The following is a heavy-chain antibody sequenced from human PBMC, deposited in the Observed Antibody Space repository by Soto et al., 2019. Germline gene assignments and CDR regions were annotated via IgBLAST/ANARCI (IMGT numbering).Heavy chain of an antibody. J-gene: IGHJ2*01. Sequence: QVQLVQSGAEVKKPGSSVKVSCKASGGTFSRYAISWVRQSPGQGLEWMGGITPMFGTANYAQKFQGRVTITADESTRTVHMELRRLRCEDTAVYYCAQTLGSAVAGPGRFDLWGRGTLVIVSS. CDR3: AQTLGSAVAGPGRFDL. D-gene: IGHD6-19*01. V-gene: IGHV1-69*12. CDR2: ITPMFGTA. CDR1: GGTFSRYA.